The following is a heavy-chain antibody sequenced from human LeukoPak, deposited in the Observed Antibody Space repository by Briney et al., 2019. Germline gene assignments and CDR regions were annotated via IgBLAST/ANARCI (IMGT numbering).Heavy chain of an antibody. J-gene: IGHJ3*02. CDR3: ASYYYDSSGYWVHAFDI. CDR1: GFTFSSYE. V-gene: IGHV3-48*03. Sequence: GGSLRLSCAVSGFTFSSYEMNWVRHAPVKGLEWVSYISSSGRTIYNADSVKGRFTISRDNAKNSLYLQMNSLRAEDTAVYYCASYYYDSSGYWVHAFDIWGQGTMVTVSS. D-gene: IGHD3-22*01. CDR2: ISSSGRTI.